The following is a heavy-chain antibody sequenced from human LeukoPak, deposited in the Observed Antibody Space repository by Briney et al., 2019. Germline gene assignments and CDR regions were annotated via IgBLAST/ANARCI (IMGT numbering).Heavy chain of an antibody. CDR1: GFSFSSHG. D-gene: IGHD3-10*01. Sequence: GGSLRLPCAASGFSFSSHGMHWVRQAPGKGLEWVAVISNDGTIKLYGDSVKGRFTISRDDSKNTLYLQMNSLKTEDTAVYYCAKDRAFQAAGVTDYWGQGTLVTVSS. CDR2: ISNDGTIK. V-gene: IGHV3-30*18. CDR3: AKDRAFQAAGVTDY. J-gene: IGHJ4*02.